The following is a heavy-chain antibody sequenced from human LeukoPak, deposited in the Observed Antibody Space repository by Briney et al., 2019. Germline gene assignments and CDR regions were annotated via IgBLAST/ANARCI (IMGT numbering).Heavy chain of an antibody. CDR2: IYNSGST. CDR1: GGSISSGGYY. J-gene: IGHJ5*02. V-gene: IGHV4-30-2*01. Sequence: PSQTLSLTCAVSGGSISSGGYYWSWIRQPPGKGLEWIGYIYNSGSTYYNPSLKSRVTISVDRSKNQFSLKLSSVTAADTAVYYCARGVDYAWSDPWGQGTLVTVSS. CDR3: ARGVDYAWSDP. D-gene: IGHD4-17*01.